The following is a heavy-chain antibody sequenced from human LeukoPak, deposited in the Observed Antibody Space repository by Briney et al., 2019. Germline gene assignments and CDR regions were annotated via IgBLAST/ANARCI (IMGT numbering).Heavy chain of an antibody. J-gene: IGHJ4*02. CDR1: GGSISSYY. CDR3: ARDRVWSSGYDY. D-gene: IGHD6-19*01. CDR2: IYTSGST. Sequence: SETLSLTCTVSGGSISSYYWSWIRQPAGKGLEWIGRIYTSGSTNYNPPLKSRVTISVDTSKNQFSLKLSSVTAADTAVYYCARDRVWSSGYDYWGQGTLVTVSS. V-gene: IGHV4-4*07.